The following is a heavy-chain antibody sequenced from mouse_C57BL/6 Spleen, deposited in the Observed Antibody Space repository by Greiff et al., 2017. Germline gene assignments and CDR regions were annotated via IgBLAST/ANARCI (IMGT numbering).Heavy chain of an antibody. J-gene: IGHJ2*01. CDR3: ARERGGDY. V-gene: IGHV5-6*01. CDR1: GFTFSSYG. CDR2: ISSGGSYT. Sequence: EVKLMESGGDLVKPGGSLKLSCAASGFTFSSYGMSWVRQTPDKRLEWVATISSGGSYTYYPDSVKGRFTISRDNAKNTLYLQMSSLKSEDTAMYYCARERGGDYWGQGTTLTVSS.